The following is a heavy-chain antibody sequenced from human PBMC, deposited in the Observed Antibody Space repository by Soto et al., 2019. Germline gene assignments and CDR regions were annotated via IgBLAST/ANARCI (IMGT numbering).Heavy chain of an antibody. CDR2: IKQDGSEI. CDR3: ARDSVEWLLTFYYYGEDV. Sequence: GGSLRLSCAASGFTFSSYWMTWVRQAPGKGLEWVANIKQDGSEIYYVDSVRGRFTISRDNAKNSLYLQMNSLRAEDTAIYYCARDSVEWLLTFYYYGEDVWGQGTTVTVS. V-gene: IGHV3-7*01. D-gene: IGHD3-3*01. J-gene: IGHJ6*02. CDR1: GFTFSSYW.